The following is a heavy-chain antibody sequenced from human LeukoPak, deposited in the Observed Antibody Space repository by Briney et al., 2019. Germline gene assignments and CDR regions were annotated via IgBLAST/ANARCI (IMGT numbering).Heavy chain of an antibody. V-gene: IGHV4-39*01. D-gene: IGHD6-19*01. J-gene: IGHJ6*02. Sequence: SETLSLTCKVSGGSIGSSGFYWGWIRQPPGKGLEWIGSIYYPESTHYNPSLESRVTISVDTSKYQVSLTLSSVTATDTAVCYCVRHVSSGWDYYNSLDVWGQGTTVTVSS. CDR3: VRHVSSGWDYYNSLDV. CDR2: IYYPEST. CDR1: GGSIGSSGFY.